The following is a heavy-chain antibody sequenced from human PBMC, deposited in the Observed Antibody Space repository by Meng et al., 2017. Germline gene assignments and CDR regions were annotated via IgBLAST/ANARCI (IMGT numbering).Heavy chain of an antibody. D-gene: IGHD2-15*01. CDR2: IYPGDSDT. Sequence: GESLKISCKGSGYSFTSYWIGWVRQMPGKGLEWMGIIYPGDSDTRYSPSFQGQVTISADKSISTAYLQWSSLKASDTAMYYCARGGRYCSGGSCYSYNAFDIWGQGTMVTVSS. V-gene: IGHV5-51*01. CDR3: ARGGRYCSGGSCYSYNAFDI. CDR1: GYSFTSYW. J-gene: IGHJ3*02.